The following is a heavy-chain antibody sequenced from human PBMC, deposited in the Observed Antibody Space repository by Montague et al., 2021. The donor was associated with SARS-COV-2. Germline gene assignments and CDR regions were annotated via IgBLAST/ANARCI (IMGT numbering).Heavy chain of an antibody. CDR2: INHRGST. Sequence: SETLSLTCAVSGGSISGYYWSWIRQPPGKGLEWIGEINHRGSTNYNSSLNSRVIISVDTSTNQFSLKLTSVTAADTAVYYCARGTGPRSITLFGVIISGHVFDIWGQGTMVTVSS. D-gene: IGHD3-3*01. CDR3: ARGTGPRSITLFGVIISGHVFDI. CDR1: GGSISGYY. V-gene: IGHV4-34*01. J-gene: IGHJ3*02.